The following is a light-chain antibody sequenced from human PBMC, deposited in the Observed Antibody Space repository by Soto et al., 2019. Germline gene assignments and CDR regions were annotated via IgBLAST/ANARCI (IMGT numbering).Light chain of an antibody. CDR3: QSYEVYSVV. J-gene: IGLJ2*01. V-gene: IGLV6-57*01. Sequence: NFMLTQPPSVSESLGKTVTISCTRSSGSIASNYVQWYQQRPGSPPTALIYQDDQRASGVPDRFSGSMDSSSNSASLTISGLKTEDEADYYCQSYEVYSVVFGGGTKLTVL. CDR1: SGSIASNY. CDR2: QDD.